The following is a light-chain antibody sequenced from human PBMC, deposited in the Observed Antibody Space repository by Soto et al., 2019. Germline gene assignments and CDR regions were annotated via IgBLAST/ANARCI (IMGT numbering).Light chain of an antibody. CDR1: QNISNY. J-gene: IGKJ1*01. CDR3: EVRTHWLQT. CDR2: DVS. Sequence: VIVSLSAAALSLSQEKRATLSCRASQNISNYLIWYQHKPGQSPRLLIYDVSNRATGIPARFSGSGSGTNFSLTIIFLEPEDCVGYCCEVRTHWLQTFAQVTKLDI. V-gene: IGKV3-11*01.